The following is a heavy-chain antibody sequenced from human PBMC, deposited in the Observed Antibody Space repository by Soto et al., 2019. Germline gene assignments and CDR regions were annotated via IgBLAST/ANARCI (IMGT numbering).Heavy chain of an antibody. V-gene: IGHV3-74*01. Sequence: GGSLRLSCAASGFTFSSYWMHWVRQAPGKGLVWVSRINSDGSSTSYADSVKGRFTISRDNAKNSLYLQMNSLRAEDTAVYYCARDELPAGTNSAFDIWGQGTXVTVSS. CDR1: GFTFSSYW. CDR3: ARDELPAGTNSAFDI. D-gene: IGHD3-10*01. CDR2: INSDGSST. J-gene: IGHJ3*02.